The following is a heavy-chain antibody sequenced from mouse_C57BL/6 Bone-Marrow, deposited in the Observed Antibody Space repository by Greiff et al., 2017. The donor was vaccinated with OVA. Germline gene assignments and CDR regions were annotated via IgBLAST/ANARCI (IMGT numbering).Heavy chain of an antibody. CDR2: ISSGGSYT. D-gene: IGHD1-1*01. Sequence: EVKLVESGGDLVKPGGSLKLSCAASGFTFSSYGMSWVRQTPDKRLEWVATISSGGSYTYYPDSVKGRFTISTDNAKNTLYLQMSSLKSEDTAMYYCARRLRSFDYWGQGTTLTVSS. V-gene: IGHV5-6*02. J-gene: IGHJ2*01. CDR1: GFTFSSYG. CDR3: ARRLRSFDY.